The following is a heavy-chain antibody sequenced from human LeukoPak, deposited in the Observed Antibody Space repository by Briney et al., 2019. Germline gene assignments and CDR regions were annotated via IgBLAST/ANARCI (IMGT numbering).Heavy chain of an antibody. CDR2: IIPILGTA. V-gene: IGHV1-69*05. Sequence: ASVKVSCKASGGTFSSYAISWVRQAPGQGLEWMGGIIPILGTANYAQKFQGRVTITTDESTSTAYMELSSLRSEDTAVYYCARVPSPADYYFDYWGRGTLVTVSS. D-gene: IGHD2-21*01. J-gene: IGHJ4*02. CDR1: GGTFSSYA. CDR3: ARVPSPADYYFDY.